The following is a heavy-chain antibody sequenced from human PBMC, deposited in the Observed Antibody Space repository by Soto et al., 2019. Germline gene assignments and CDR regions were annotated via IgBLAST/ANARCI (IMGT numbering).Heavy chain of an antibody. V-gene: IGHV2-5*01. J-gene: IGHJ4*02. CDR2: IYWNDDK. D-gene: IGHD6-25*01. CDR1: GFSLTTSGVS. CDR3: AYRVGSRGSFDY. Sequence: QITLKESGPTLVKPTQTLTLTCTFSGFSLTTSGVSVGWIRQPPGKALEWLASIYWNDDKRYSPSLKSRLTLTKDNSKKQVVLTMTNMDPLDTATYYCAYRVGSRGSFDYWGQGTLVTVSS.